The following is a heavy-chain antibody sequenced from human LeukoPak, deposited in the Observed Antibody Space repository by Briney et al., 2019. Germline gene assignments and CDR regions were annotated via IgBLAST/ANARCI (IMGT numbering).Heavy chain of an antibody. V-gene: IGHV4-59*08. Sequence: SETLSLTCTVSGGSISSYYWSWIRQPPGKGLEWIGYIYYSGITNYNPSLKSRVTISVDTSKNQFSLKPSSVSASDTAVYYCARQTYYYDSSGYHYYFEYWGQGTLVAVSS. CDR2: IYYSGIT. D-gene: IGHD3-22*01. CDR3: ARQTYYYDSSGYHYYFEY. CDR1: GGSISSYY. J-gene: IGHJ4*02.